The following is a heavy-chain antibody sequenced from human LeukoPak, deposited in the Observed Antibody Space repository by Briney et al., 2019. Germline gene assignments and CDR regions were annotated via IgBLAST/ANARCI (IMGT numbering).Heavy chain of an antibody. CDR3: ARDLSYYDFWSTFGD. J-gene: IGHJ4*02. D-gene: IGHD3-3*01. CDR1: GFIFSSAW. Sequence: GGSLRLSCAASGFIFSSAWMNWVRQAPGKGLEWVSSISSSSSYIYYADSVKGRFTISRDNAKNSLYLQMNSLRAEDTAVYYCARDLSYYDFWSTFGDWGQGTLVTVSS. CDR2: ISSSSSYI. V-gene: IGHV3-21*01.